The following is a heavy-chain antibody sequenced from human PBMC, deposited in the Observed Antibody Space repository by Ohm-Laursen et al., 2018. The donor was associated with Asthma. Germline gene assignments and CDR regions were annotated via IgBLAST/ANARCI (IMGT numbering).Heavy chain of an antibody. J-gene: IGHJ4*02. Sequence: SETLSLTCTVSGGSISSYYWSWIRQPPGKGLEWIGYIYYSGSTNYNPSLKSRVTISVDTSKNQFSLKLSSVTAADTAVYYCAREWLLGIVDYWGQGTLVTVSS. D-gene: IGHD5-24*01. CDR3: AREWLLGIVDY. CDR1: GGSISSYY. V-gene: IGHV4-59*01. CDR2: IYYSGST.